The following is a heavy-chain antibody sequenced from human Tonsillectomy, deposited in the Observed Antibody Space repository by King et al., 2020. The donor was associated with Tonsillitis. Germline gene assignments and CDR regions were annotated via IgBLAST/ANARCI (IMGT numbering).Heavy chain of an antibody. CDR2: INHSGST. J-gene: IGHJ4*02. D-gene: IGHD1-26*01. Sequence: VQLQQWGAGLLKPSETRSLTCAVYGGSFSDYYWTWIRQPPGKGLEWIGEINHSGSTNYNPSLKSRVTISVDTSKNQFSLKLTSMTAADTAVYYCARGLLVGATNFDDWGQGSLVTVSS. CDR3: ARGLLVGATNFDD. V-gene: IGHV4-34*01. CDR1: GGSFSDYY.